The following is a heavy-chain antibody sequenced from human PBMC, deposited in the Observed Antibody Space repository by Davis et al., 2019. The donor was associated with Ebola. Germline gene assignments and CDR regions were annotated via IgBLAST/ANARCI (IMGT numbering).Heavy chain of an antibody. CDR2: INPSGGST. D-gene: IGHD6-13*01. Sequence: ASVKVSCKASGYTFNTYGISWVRLAPGQGLEWMGIINPSGGSTSYAQKFQGRVTMTRDTSTSTVYMELSSLRSEDTAVYYCAREFKQQLVFGRLDPWGQGTLVTVSS. J-gene: IGHJ5*02. CDR3: AREFKQQLVFGRLDP. CDR1: GYTFNTYG. V-gene: IGHV1-46*02.